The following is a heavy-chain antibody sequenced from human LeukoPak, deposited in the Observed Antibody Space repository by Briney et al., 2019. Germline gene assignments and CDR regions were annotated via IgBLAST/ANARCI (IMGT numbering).Heavy chain of an antibody. CDR1: GGSISNSNYY. Sequence: PSETLSLTCKVSGGSISNSNYYWSWTRQPPGKELEWLASINYGGTTYYNPSLKSRVTISVDTSKNQFSLRLSSVTAADTAVYLCARYVVYGSGKYYFDYWGQGSLVTVSS. D-gene: IGHD3-10*01. CDR3: ARYVVYGSGKYYFDY. CDR2: INYGGTT. V-gene: IGHV4-39*01. J-gene: IGHJ4*02.